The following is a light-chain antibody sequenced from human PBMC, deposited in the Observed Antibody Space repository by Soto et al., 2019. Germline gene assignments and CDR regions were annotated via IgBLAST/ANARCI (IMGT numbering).Light chain of an antibody. Sequence: DIQMTQSPSSLSASVADRVTITCQASQAISNYLNWDQQKPGKAPKLLSYDASNLETGVPSRFNGSGSGTDFTFTISSLQPEDIATYYCQQYDNLPPFTVGPGTKVDI. V-gene: IGKV1-33*01. CDR2: DAS. CDR3: QQYDNLPPFT. CDR1: QAISNY. J-gene: IGKJ3*01.